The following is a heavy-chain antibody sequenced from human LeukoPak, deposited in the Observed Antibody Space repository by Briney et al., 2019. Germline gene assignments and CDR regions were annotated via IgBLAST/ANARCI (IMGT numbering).Heavy chain of an antibody. CDR1: GYTFTSYG. V-gene: IGHV1-18*01. D-gene: IGHD6-6*01. CDR3: ARDLSADPRIAARHFDY. Sequence: GASVKVSCKVSGYTFTSYGISWVRQAPGQGLEWMGWISAYNGNTNYAQKLQGRVTMTTDTSTSTAYMELRSLRSDDAAVYYCARDLSADPRIAARHFDYWGQGTLVTVSS. CDR2: ISAYNGNT. J-gene: IGHJ4*02.